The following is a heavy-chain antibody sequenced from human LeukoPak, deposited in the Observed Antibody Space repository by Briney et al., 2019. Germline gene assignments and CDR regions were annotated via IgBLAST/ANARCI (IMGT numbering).Heavy chain of an antibody. Sequence: SQTLSLTCSVSGDSISTGSYYWSWIRQPAGKGLEWIGRLYTSGNTNFNPSLRSRVTISVDTSKNQFSLNLSSVTAADTAVYYCARERSGYLYYFDYWGQGTLVTVSS. CDR1: GDSISTGSYY. V-gene: IGHV4-61*02. D-gene: IGHD3-22*01. CDR3: ARERSGYLYYFDY. J-gene: IGHJ4*02. CDR2: LYTSGNT.